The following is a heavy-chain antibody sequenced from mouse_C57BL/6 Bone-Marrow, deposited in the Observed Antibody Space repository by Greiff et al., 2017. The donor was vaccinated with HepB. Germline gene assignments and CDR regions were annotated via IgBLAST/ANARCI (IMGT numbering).Heavy chain of an antibody. CDR3: ARRPDYDERSYFDY. D-gene: IGHD2-4*01. CDR1: EYEFPSHD. V-gene: IGHV5-2*01. Sequence: EVKLQESGGGLVQPGESLKLSCESNEYEFPSHDMSWVRKTPEKRLELVAAINSDGGSTYYPDTMERRFIISRDNNKKTLYLQMSSLRSEDTALYYCARRPDYDERSYFDYWGQGTTLTVSS. CDR2: INSDGGST. J-gene: IGHJ2*01.